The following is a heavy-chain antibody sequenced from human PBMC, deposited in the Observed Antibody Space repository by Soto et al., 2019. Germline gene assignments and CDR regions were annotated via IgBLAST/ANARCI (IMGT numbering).Heavy chain of an antibody. D-gene: IGHD2-15*01. V-gene: IGHV4-39*01. J-gene: IGHJ4*02. CDR2: IYYSGST. CDR1: GGSISSSSYY. CDR3: ARHTPAISISDH. Sequence: QLQLQESGPGLVKPSETLSLTCTVSGGSISSSSYYWGWIRQPPGKGLEWIGSIYYSGSTYYNPSTKSRVTISVDTSKNQFSLTLSSVTAADTAVYYCARHTPAISISDHWGQGTLVTVSS.